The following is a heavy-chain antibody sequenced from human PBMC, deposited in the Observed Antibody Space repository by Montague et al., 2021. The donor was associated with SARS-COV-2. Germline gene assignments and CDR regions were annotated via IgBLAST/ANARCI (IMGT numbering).Heavy chain of an antibody. CDR1: GVSIGSGSYY. Sequence: SETLSLTCSVSGVSIGSGSYYWSWVRQPPGKGLEWIGYVYHTGXTXYXXXXKXRVTLSIDTSKNQFSLNLTSVTAADTAVYYCVREKYYFDDSGSKWGQGTLVTV. J-gene: IGHJ4*02. CDR2: VYHTGXT. D-gene: IGHD3-22*01. CDR3: VREKYYFDDSGSK. V-gene: IGHV4-61*01.